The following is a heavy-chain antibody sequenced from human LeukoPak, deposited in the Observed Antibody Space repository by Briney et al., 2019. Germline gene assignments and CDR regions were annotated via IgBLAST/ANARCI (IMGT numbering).Heavy chain of an antibody. CDR1: GGSISSYY. D-gene: IGHD6-13*01. CDR2: IYYSGST. Sequence: ASETLSLTCTVSGGSISSYYWSWIRQPPGKGLEWLGYIYYSGSTNYNPSLKSRVTISVDTSKNQFSLKLSSVTAADTAVYYCARGLAAAGSYYMDVWGKGTTVTISS. V-gene: IGHV4-59*01. J-gene: IGHJ6*03. CDR3: ARGLAAAGSYYMDV.